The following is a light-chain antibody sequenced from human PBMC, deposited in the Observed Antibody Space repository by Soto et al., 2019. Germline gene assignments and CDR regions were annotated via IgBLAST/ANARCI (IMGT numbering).Light chain of an antibody. J-gene: IGLJ1*01. V-gene: IGLV2-11*01. CDR2: DVN. CDR1: SSDVGGHNY. Sequence: QSALTQPRSVSGSPGQSVTISCTGTSSDVGGHNYVSWYQQHPGKAPKLMIYDVNKWPSGVPDRFSGSKSGNTASLTISGLQSEDEADYYCCSYAGSYTYVFGAGTKVTVL. CDR3: CSYAGSYTYV.